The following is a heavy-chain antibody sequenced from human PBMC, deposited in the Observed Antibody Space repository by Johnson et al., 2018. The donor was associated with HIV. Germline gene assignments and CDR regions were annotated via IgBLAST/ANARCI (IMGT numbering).Heavy chain of an antibody. D-gene: IGHD4-17*01. CDR3: TTDLRVTTSLRAFDI. V-gene: IGHV3-30*02. Sequence: QVQLVESGGGVVQPGGSLRLSCAASGFTFSSYGMHWVRQAPGKGLEWVAFIRYDGSNKYYADSVKGRFTVSRDNYKNTLYLQMNSLKTEDTAVYYCTTDLRVTTSLRAFDIWGQGTMVTVSS. CDR2: IRYDGSNK. J-gene: IGHJ3*02. CDR1: GFTFSSYG.